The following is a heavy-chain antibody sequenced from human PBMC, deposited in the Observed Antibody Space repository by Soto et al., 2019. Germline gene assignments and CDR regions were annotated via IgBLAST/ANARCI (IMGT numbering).Heavy chain of an antibody. J-gene: IGHJ4*02. V-gene: IGHV1-46*01. Sequence: QVQLVQSGAEVRKPGASVKVSCEASGYTFTNYYIHWLRQAPGQGLEWLGIVRPGGGKTGSAQRFQGSVIMTSDTSTSTVYMELTSLTSDDTGVYYCAREPMESFYFDFWGQGTLVTVSS. D-gene: IGHD1-1*01. CDR2: VRPGGGKT. CDR1: GYTFTNYY. CDR3: AREPMESFYFDF.